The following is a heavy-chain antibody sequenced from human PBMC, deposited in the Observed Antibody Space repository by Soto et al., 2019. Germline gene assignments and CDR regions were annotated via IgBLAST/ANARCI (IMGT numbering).Heavy chain of an antibody. CDR2: VYYTGST. CDR3: ASARWDY. V-gene: IGHV4-34*01. Sequence: QVQLLQWGAGLLKPSETLSLTCAVSGGSFNRNYWSWVRQPPGKGLEWIGEVYYTGSTNYNPSLKSRVTISADTSQKQFSLKLTSVTAADTARYYCASARWDYWGQGTLVTVSS. J-gene: IGHJ4*02. CDR1: GGSFNRNY.